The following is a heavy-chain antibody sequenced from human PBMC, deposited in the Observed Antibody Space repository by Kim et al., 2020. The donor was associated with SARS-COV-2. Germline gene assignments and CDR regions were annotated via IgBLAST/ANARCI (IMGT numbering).Heavy chain of an antibody. J-gene: IGHJ4*02. V-gene: IGHV3-48*04. CDR1: GFTFSSYS. D-gene: IGHD3-22*01. Sequence: GGSLRLSCAASGFTFSSYSMNWVRQAPGKGLEWVSYISSSSSTIYYADSVKGRFTISRDNAKNSLYLQMNGLRAEDTAVYYCARDSPWYYDSSGYRNDYWGQGTLVTVSS. CDR3: ARDSPWYYDSSGYRNDY. CDR2: ISSSSSTI.